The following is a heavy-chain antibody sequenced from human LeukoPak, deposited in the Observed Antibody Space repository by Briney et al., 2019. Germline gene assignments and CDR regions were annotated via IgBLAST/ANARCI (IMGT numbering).Heavy chain of an antibody. CDR2: INHSGST. CDR3: ARGPPGSSWFSLRGGAFDI. Sequence: SSETLSLTCAVYGGSFSGYYWSWIRQPPGKGLEWIGEINHSGSTNYNPSLKSRVTISVDTSKNQFTLKLSSVTAADTAVYYCARGPPGSSWFSLRGGAFDIWGQGTMVTVSS. V-gene: IGHV4-34*01. CDR1: GGSFSGYY. J-gene: IGHJ3*02. D-gene: IGHD6-13*01.